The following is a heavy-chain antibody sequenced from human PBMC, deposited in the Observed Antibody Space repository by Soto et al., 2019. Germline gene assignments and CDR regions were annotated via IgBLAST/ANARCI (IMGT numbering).Heavy chain of an antibody. CDR3: ARDRSSGELIQDYYYYGMEV. CDR1: GYTFTSYG. J-gene: IGHJ6*02. CDR2: ISAYNGNT. V-gene: IGHV1-18*01. D-gene: IGHD1-26*01. Sequence: XSVKVSCKASGYTFTSYGIRLVRQAPGQGLEWMGWISAYNGNTNYAQKLQGRVNMTTDTSTSTAYMELRSLRSDDTAVYYCARDRSSGELIQDYYYYGMEVWGQGTTVTVSS.